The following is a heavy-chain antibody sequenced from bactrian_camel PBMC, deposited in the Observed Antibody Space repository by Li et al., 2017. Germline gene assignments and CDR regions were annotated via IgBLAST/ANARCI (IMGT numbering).Heavy chain of an antibody. D-gene: IGHD5*01. CDR1: GVIYSSYC. CDR2: TDSDGII. CDR3: AAIAPPTWGTWPARWPGGYNY. Sequence: HVQLVESGGGSVQAGGSLRLSCAASGVIYSSYCMGWFRQAPGKEREGVATTDSDGIISYADSVKGRFTISQDNAKNTLYLQMNSLKPEDTAMYYCAAIAPPTWGTWPARWPGGYNYWGQGPRSPSP. V-gene: IGHV3S53*01. J-gene: IGHJ4*01.